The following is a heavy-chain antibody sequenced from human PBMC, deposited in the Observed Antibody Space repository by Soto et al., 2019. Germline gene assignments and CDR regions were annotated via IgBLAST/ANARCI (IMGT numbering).Heavy chain of an antibody. Sequence: QVQLVESGGGVVQPGRSLRLSCAASGFTFSSYAMHWVRQAPGKGLEWVAVISYDGSNKYYADSVKGRFTISRDNSKNTLYLQMNSLRAEDTAVYYCARDHFSGAGYYRGLQRIDYWGQGTLVTVSS. D-gene: IGHD3-22*01. V-gene: IGHV3-30-3*01. CDR2: ISYDGSNK. CDR3: ARDHFSGAGYYRGLQRIDY. J-gene: IGHJ4*02. CDR1: GFTFSSYA.